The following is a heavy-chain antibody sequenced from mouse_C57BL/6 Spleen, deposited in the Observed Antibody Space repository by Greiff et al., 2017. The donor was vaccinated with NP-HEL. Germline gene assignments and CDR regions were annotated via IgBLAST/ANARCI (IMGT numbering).Heavy chain of an antibody. D-gene: IGHD4-1*02. Sequence: VQLQQSGAELVKPGASVKLSCKASGYTFTSYWMHWVKQRPGQGLEWIGMIHPNSGSTYYNEKFKSKVTLTVDKSSSTAYMQLSSLTSEDSAFYYCARWAPTGTCFDYWGQGTTLTVSS. CDR3: ARWAPTGTCFDY. J-gene: IGHJ2*01. CDR2: IHPNSGST. V-gene: IGHV1-64*01. CDR1: GYTFTSYW.